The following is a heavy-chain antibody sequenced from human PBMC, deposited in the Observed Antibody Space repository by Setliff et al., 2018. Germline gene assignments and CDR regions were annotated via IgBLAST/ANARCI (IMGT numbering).Heavy chain of an antibody. Sequence: PSETLSLTCTVSGGSISSSSYYWGWFRQPPGKGLEWIGSIYYGGSTYYNPSLKSRVTISVDTSKNQFSLKLSSVTAADTAVYYCARRSTYYNFWSGYWDYWGQGTLVTSPQ. V-gene: IGHV4-39*07. CDR1: GGSISSSSYY. D-gene: IGHD3-3*01. CDR2: IYYGGST. CDR3: ARRSTYYNFWSGYWDY. J-gene: IGHJ4*02.